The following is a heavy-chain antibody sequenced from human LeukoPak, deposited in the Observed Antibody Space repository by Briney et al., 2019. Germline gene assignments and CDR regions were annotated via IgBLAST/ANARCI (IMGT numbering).Heavy chain of an antibody. V-gene: IGHV3-23*01. CDR1: GFMFNTYS. J-gene: IGHJ4*02. CDR3: AKDWVPTATVFEH. D-gene: IGHD5-12*01. CDR2: ISGSGGGI. Sequence: GGSLRLSCAASGFMFNTYSMSWVRQAPGKGPEWLSAISGSGGGIYYADSVKGRFTISRDNSKNTLYLQMNSLRDADTAVYYCAKDWVPTATVFEHWGQGPLVGVSS.